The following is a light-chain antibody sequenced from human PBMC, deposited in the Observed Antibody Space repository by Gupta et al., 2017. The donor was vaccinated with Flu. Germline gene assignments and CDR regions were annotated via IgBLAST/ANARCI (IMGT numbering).Light chain of an antibody. CDR1: QSVLYSSNNGNY. CDR2: WAS. Sequence: SLGERATINCKSSQSVLYSSNNGNYLAWYQQKPGQPPKLLIYWASTRESGVPDRFSGSRSGTDFTLTISNLQAEDVAVYYCQQYYSVPLTFGGGTKVEIK. V-gene: IGKV4-1*01. CDR3: QQYYSVPLT. J-gene: IGKJ4*01.